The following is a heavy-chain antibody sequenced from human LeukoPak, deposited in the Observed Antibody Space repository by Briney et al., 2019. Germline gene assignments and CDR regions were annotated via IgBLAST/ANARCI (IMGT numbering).Heavy chain of an antibody. CDR3: ARDPDYGDRSYYGMDV. J-gene: IGHJ6*02. V-gene: IGHV6-1*01. Sequence: SQTLSLTCAISGDSVSSNSAAWNWIRQSPSRGLEWLGRTYFRSKWSNDYAVSVKSRITINPDTSKNQFSLLLSSVTPEDTAVYYCARDPDYGDRSYYGMDVWGQGTTVTVSS. D-gene: IGHD4-17*01. CDR2: TYFRSKWSN. CDR1: GDSVSSNSAA.